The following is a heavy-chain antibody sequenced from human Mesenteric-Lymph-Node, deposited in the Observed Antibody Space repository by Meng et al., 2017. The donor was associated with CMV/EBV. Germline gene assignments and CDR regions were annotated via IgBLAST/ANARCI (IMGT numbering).Heavy chain of an antibody. CDR3: ARGVKSRSIFGVVIQWFDP. Sequence: ASVKVSCKASGYTFTSYDINWVRQATGQGLEWMGWMNPNSGNTGYAQKFQGRVTMTRNTSISTAYMELSSLRSEDTAVYYCARGVKSRSIFGVVIQWFDPWGQGTLVTVSS. CDR2: MNPNSGNT. D-gene: IGHD3-3*01. V-gene: IGHV1-8*01. CDR1: GYTFTSYD. J-gene: IGHJ5*02.